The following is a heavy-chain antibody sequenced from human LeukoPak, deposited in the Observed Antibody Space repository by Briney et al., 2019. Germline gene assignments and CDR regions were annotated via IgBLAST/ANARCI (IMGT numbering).Heavy chain of an antibody. Sequence: PSETLSLTCTVSGDSISSGNYYWGWIRQPPGKGLEWIGSIYYTGTTYYNPSLMSRVTISVDTSENQFSLKLSSVTAADTAMYYCARSELLWFGKVNSGFDFWGQGTLVTVSS. V-gene: IGHV4-39*07. CDR3: ARSELLWFGKVNSGFDF. CDR2: IYYTGTT. J-gene: IGHJ4*02. CDR1: GDSISSGNYY. D-gene: IGHD3-10*01.